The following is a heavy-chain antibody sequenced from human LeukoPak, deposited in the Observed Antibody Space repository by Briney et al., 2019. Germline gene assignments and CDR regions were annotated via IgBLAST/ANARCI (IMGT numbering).Heavy chain of an antibody. CDR3: ARALPNPNVEPDYYYYYYMDV. CDR1: GGSISTYY. V-gene: IGHV4-59*01. D-gene: IGHD1-14*01. CDR2: IYYSGST. Sequence: SETLSLTCTVSGGSISTYYWSWIRQPPGKGLEWIGYIYYSGSTNYNPSLKSRVTISVDTSKNQFSLKLSSVTAADTAVYYCARALPNPNVEPDYYYYYYMDVWGKGTTVTVSS. J-gene: IGHJ6*03.